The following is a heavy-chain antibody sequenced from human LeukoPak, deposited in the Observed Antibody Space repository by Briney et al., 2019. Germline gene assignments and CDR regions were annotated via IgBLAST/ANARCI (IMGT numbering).Heavy chain of an antibody. CDR1: GFTFSNYA. CDR2: ISYDGTNK. D-gene: IGHD6-6*01. CDR3: ARPRAPILIAAPDV. Sequence: PGKSLRLSCAASGFTFSNYAMHWVRQAPGKGLTWLAVISYDGTNKYYADSVKGRFTISRDNSKNTLYLQMNSLRAEDTAVYYCARPRAPILIAAPDVWGKGTTVTVSS. J-gene: IGHJ6*04. V-gene: IGHV3-30*04.